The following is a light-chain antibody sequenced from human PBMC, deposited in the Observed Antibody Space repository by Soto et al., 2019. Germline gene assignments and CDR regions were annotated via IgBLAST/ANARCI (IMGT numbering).Light chain of an antibody. J-gene: IGLJ3*02. CDR1: SSNIGAPYD. V-gene: IGLV1-40*01. CDR2: RNS. Sequence: QSVLTQPPSVSGAPGQRVTISCTGSSSNIGAPYDVHWYQQLPGTAPKLLIYRNSNRPSGVPDRFSGSKSGTSASLAITGLQAEDEADYYCQSYASSLRGWVFGGGPKLTVL. CDR3: QSYASSLRGWV.